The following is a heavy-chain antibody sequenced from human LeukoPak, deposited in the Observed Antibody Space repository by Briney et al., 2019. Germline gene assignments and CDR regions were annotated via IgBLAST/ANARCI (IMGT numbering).Heavy chain of an antibody. CDR3: ARVPGGGAAAN. CDR2: IYYSGST. D-gene: IGHD6-25*01. V-gene: IGHV4-61*01. Sequence: SETLSLTCTVSGGSVSSGSYYWSWIRQPPGKGLEWIGYIYYSGSTNYNPSLRSRVTISVDMSKNQFSLRLSSVTTADTAVYYCARVPGGGAAANWGQGTMVTVSS. CDR1: GGSVSSGSYY. J-gene: IGHJ3*01.